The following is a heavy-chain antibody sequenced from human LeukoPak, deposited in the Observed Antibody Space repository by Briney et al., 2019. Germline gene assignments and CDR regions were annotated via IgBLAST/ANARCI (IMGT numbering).Heavy chain of an antibody. J-gene: IGHJ4*02. V-gene: IGHV3-23*01. CDR2: LSGSGGST. Sequence: GGSLRLSCAASGFTFSSYAMNWVRQAPGKGLEWVSSLSGSGGSTYYADSVKGRFTISRDNSKNTPFLHMDSLRAEDTAVYYCAKALGGYDFDYWGQGTLVTVSS. D-gene: IGHD3-16*01. CDR3: AKALGGYDFDY. CDR1: GFTFSSYA.